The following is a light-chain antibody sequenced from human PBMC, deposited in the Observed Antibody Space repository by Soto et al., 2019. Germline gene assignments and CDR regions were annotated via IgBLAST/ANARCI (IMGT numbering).Light chain of an antibody. J-gene: IGKJ5*01. V-gene: IGKV1-27*01. CDR2: AAS. CDR1: QGISNS. CDR3: QKYNSAPT. Sequence: DIQMTQSPSSLSASVGDRVTITCRASQGISNSLAWYQQKPGKVPKLLIYAASTLQSGVPSRFSGSGSGTEFTLTISSLRPEDIATYYCQKYNSAPTFDQGTRLEIK.